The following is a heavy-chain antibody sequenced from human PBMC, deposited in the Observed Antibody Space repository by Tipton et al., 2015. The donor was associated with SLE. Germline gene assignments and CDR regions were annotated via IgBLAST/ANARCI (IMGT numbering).Heavy chain of an antibody. CDR3: ARTLDTLDI. Sequence: TLSLTCIVSGGSITTRSYYWGWIRQPPGKGLEWIASISYSGATYYNPSLKSRVAISVDTSKNQFSLKLTSVTAADTAVYYCARTLDTLDIWGQGTMVTVSS. J-gene: IGHJ3*02. CDR1: GGSITTRSYY. CDR2: ISYSGAT. V-gene: IGHV4-39*07.